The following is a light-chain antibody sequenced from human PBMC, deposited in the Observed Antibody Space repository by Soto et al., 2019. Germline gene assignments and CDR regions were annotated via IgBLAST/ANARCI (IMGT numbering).Light chain of an antibody. J-gene: IGLJ1*01. CDR2: EVS. V-gene: IGLV2-14*01. CDR1: SSDVGGYNY. Sequence: ALTQPASVSGSPGQSITISCTGTSSDVGGYNYVSWYQQHPGKAPKLIIYEVSNRPAGVSNRFSGSKSGDTASLTISGLHAEDEADYFCSSYTSSNTLYVFGTGTKVTVL. CDR3: SSYTSSNTLYV.